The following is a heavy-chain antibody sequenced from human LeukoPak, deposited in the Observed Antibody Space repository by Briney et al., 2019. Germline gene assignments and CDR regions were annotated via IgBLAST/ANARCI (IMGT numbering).Heavy chain of an antibody. D-gene: IGHD2-2*01. J-gene: IGHJ6*03. V-gene: IGHV1-2*06. Sequence: ASVKVSCKASGYTFTGYYMHWVRQAPGQGLEWMGRINPNSGGTNYAQKFQGSVTMTRDTSISTAYMELSRLRSDDTAVNYCARVWVVPAANYMDVWGKGTTVTVSS. CDR3: ARVWVVPAANYMDV. CDR1: GYTFTGYY. CDR2: INPNSGGT.